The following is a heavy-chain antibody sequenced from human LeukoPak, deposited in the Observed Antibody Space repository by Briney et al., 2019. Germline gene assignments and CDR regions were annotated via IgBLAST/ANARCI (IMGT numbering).Heavy chain of an antibody. V-gene: IGHV3-33*01. CDR1: GFTFSSYG. Sequence: GGSLRLSCAASGFTFSSYGMHWVRQAPGKGLEWVAVIWYDGSNKYYADSVKGRFTISRDNSKNTLYLQMNSLRAEDTAVYYCAREEMATTSSNWFDPWGQGTLVTVSS. CDR3: AREEMATTSSNWFDP. D-gene: IGHD5-24*01. J-gene: IGHJ5*02. CDR2: IWYDGSNK.